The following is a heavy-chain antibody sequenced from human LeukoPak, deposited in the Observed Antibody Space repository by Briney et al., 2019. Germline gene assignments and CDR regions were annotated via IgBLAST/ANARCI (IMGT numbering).Heavy chain of an antibody. J-gene: IGHJ3*02. V-gene: IGHV1-8*01. CDR3: ARVGTVDSSGYNRDDAFDI. CDR1: GYTFTSYD. D-gene: IGHD3-22*01. CDR2: MNPNSGNT. Sequence: ASVKVSCKASGYTFTSYDINWVRQATGQGLEWMGWMNPNSGNTGYAQKFQGRVTMTRNTSISTAYMELSSLRSEDTAVYYCARVGTVDSSGYNRDDAFDIWGQGTMVTVSS.